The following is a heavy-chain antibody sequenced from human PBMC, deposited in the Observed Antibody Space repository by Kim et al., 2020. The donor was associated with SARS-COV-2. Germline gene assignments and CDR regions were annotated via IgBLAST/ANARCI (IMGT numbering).Heavy chain of an antibody. Sequence: SVKVSCKASGDTFSSYDISWVRQAPVQGLEWMGRIIPIRGIANYAQKFQGRVTITGDKSTSTAYMELSSLRSEDTAVYYCARATEHPRAVIGWFDPWGQGTLVTVSS. CDR2: IIPIRGIA. V-gene: IGHV1-69*10. CDR3: ARATEHPRAVIGWFDP. J-gene: IGHJ5*02. D-gene: IGHD3-16*02. CDR1: GDTFSSYD.